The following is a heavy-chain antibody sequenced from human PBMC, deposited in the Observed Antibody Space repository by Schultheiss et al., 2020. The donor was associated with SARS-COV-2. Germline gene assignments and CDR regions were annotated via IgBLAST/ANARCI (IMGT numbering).Heavy chain of an antibody. D-gene: IGHD3-10*01. J-gene: IGHJ5*02. CDR2: ISYDGSNK. CDR1: GFTFSSYA. Sequence: GGSLRLSCAASGFTFSSYAMHWVRQAPGKGLEWVAVISYDGSNKYYADSVKGRFTISRDNSKNTLYLQMNSLRAEDTAVYYCAKDVSGSYYPNWFDPWGQGTLVTVSS. CDR3: AKDVSGSYYPNWFDP. V-gene: IGHV3-30-3*01.